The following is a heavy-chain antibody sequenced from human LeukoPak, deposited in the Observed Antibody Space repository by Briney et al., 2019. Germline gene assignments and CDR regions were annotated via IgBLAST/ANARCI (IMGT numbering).Heavy chain of an antibody. CDR1: GGSISSNNW. Sequence: PSGTLSLTCAVSGGSISSNNWWSWVRQPPGKGLEWIGEIYHSGTTNYNPSLKSRVTISVDTSKNQFSLKLSSVTAADTAVYYCARGYCSGGSCYSYYYYNYMDVWGKGTTVTVSS. CDR3: ARGYCSGGSCYSYYYYNYMDV. D-gene: IGHD2-15*01. CDR2: IYHSGTT. V-gene: IGHV4-4*02. J-gene: IGHJ6*03.